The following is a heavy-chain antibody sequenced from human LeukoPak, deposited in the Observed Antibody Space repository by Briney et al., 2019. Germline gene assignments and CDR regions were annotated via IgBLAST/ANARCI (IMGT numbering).Heavy chain of an antibody. V-gene: IGHV3-7*04. Sequence: GSLRLSCAASGFTFNDYWMIWVRQAPGKGLEWVANIRYDGSEKFYVDSVKGRFTISRDNAKNSLYLQMNSLRAEDTAVYYCARSPIRQRFFDYGGQGTLVSVSS. CDR2: IRYDGSEK. CDR3: ARSPIRQRFFDY. D-gene: IGHD5-12*01. CDR1: GFTFNDYW. J-gene: IGHJ4*02.